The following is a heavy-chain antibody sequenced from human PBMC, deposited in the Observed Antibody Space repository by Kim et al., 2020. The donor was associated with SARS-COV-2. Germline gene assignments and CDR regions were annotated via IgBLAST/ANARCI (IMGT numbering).Heavy chain of an antibody. J-gene: IGHJ3*02. CDR1: GFTFSSYW. CDR2: INSDGSTS. Sequence: GGSLRLSCAASGFTFSSYWMHWVRQAPGKGLVWVSPINSDGSTSSHGAALNGLSTISGNNAKTTLFLQMNRLTADDTVVYYSAREPRGPDFGDYDESFD. CDR3: AREPRGPDFGDYDESFD. V-gene: IGHV3-74*01. D-gene: IGHD4-17*01.